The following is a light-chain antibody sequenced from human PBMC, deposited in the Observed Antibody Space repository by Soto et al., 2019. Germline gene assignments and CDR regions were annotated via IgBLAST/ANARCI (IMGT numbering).Light chain of an antibody. CDR1: QGIGDT. J-gene: IGKJ4*01. Sequence: ELLMVHSPPGPSVPQGRGGSVFGKVSQGIGDTLAWYQHKPGRTPRLLIYDTSTRATGVPTRFSGSRSGAEFTLTINSLQSEDFAVYYCQPYNNWPLTFGGGTKVDIK. V-gene: IGKV3-15*01. CDR3: QPYNNWPLT. CDR2: DTS.